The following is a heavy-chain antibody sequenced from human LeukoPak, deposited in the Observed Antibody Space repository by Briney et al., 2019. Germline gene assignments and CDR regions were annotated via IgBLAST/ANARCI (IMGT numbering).Heavy chain of an antibody. V-gene: IGHV3-66*01. CDR1: GFTVSSNY. CDR2: IYSGGGT. J-gene: IGHJ6*02. Sequence: GGSLRLSCAASGFTVSSNYMNWVRQAPGKGLEWVSVIYSGGGTYYADSVKGRFTISRDNSKNTLYLQMNNLRAEDTAVYYCAREVFYYYDGMHVWCQGTTVTVSS. CDR3: AREVFYYYDGMHV.